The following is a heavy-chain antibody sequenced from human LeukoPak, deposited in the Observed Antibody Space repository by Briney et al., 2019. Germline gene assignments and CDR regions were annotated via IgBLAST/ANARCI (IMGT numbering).Heavy chain of an antibody. CDR3: AREGGITVAGKFDS. J-gene: IGHJ4*02. Sequence: GGSLRLSCAASGLTFSTSGMHWVRPAPGKGLEWVAFIQYDESDKYYAVSVRGRFTISRDNSKNTLYLQMNSLRAEDTAVYYCAREGGITVAGKFDSWGQGTLVTVSS. CDR2: IQYDESDK. V-gene: IGHV3-30*02. D-gene: IGHD6-19*01. CDR1: GLTFSTSG.